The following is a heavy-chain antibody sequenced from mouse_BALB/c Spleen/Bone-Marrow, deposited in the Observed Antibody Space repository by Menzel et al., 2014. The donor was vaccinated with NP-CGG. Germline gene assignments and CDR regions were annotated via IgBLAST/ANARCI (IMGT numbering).Heavy chain of an antibody. CDR1: GFTFSSFG. CDR2: ISSGSSTI. J-gene: IGHJ1*01. CDR3: ARPFYYYFDV. Sequence: EVHLVESGGGLVQPGGTRKLSCAATGFTFSSFGMHWVRHAPEKGLEWVAYISSGSSTIYYADIVKGRFTISRDNPQNTLCLQMPSLRSGDTAMYYCARPFYYYFDVLGAGTTVTVSS. D-gene: IGHD1-1*01. V-gene: IGHV5-17*02.